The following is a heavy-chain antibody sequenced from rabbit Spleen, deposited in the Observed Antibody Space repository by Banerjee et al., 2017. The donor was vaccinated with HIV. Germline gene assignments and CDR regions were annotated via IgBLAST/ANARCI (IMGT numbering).Heavy chain of an antibody. CDR3: AISYPGSSYGFNL. CDR2: IYTGSGST. D-gene: IGHD8-1*01. J-gene: IGHJ4*01. Sequence: QSLEESGGDLVKPGASLTLTCKASGFDLSIYYYMCWVRQAPGKGLEWIACIYTGSGSTYYASWAKGRFTIPKTSSTTVTLQMTRLTAADTATYFCAISYPGSSYGFNLWGPGTLVTVS. V-gene: IGHV1S40*01. CDR1: GFDLSIYYY.